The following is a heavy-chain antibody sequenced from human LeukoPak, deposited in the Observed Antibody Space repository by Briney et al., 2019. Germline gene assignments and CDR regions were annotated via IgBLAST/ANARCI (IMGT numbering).Heavy chain of an antibody. V-gene: IGHV3-7*01. CDR2: MEEYGSYI. CDR1: GFDFSGFS. D-gene: IGHD6-19*01. Sequence: GGSLRLSCVVSGFDFSGFSMSWVRQAPGKGLEWVAIMEEYGSYIFYVDSVKGRFIISRDDARNSLYLQMNNLRAEDTAVYYCARDGSIAVKNWFDPWGQGTLVTVSS. J-gene: IGHJ5*02. CDR3: ARDGSIAVKNWFDP.